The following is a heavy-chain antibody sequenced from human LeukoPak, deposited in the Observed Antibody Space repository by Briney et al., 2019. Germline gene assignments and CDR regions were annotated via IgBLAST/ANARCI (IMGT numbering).Heavy chain of an antibody. D-gene: IGHD3-10*02. Sequence: GSLRLSCAASGFTFSNYGMSWVRQAPGKGLEWVSAISGSGGSTYYADSVKGRFTISRDNSKNTPYLQMNSLRAEDTAVYYCAKSSGYYVREPFDIWGQGTMVTVSS. V-gene: IGHV3-23*01. J-gene: IGHJ3*02. CDR1: GFTFSNYG. CDR3: AKSSGYYVREPFDI. CDR2: ISGSGGST.